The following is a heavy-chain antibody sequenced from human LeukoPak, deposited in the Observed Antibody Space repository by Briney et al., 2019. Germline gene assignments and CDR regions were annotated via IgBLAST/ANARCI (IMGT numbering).Heavy chain of an antibody. CDR3: AKVRRSSSWSYYFDY. CDR1: GFTFSSYA. V-gene: IGHV3-23*01. Sequence: GGSLRLSCAASGFTFSSYAMSWVRQAPGKGLEWVSAISGSGGSTYYADSVKGRFTISRDNSKNTLYLQMNSLRAEDTAVYYCAKVRRSSSWSYYFDYWGQGTLVTVSS. J-gene: IGHJ4*02. CDR2: ISGSGGST. D-gene: IGHD6-13*01.